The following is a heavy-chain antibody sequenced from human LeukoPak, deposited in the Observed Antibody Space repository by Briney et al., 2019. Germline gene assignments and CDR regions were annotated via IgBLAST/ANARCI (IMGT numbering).Heavy chain of an antibody. CDR2: INHSGST. CDR1: GGSFSGYY. Sequence: SETLSLTCAVYGGSFSGYYWSWIRQPPGKGLEWIGEINHSGSTYYNPSLKSRVTISVDTSKNQFSLKLSSVTAADTAVYYCARCPPVLTPGSIDPWGQGTLVTVSS. CDR3: ARCPPVLTPGSIDP. D-gene: IGHD4-11*01. J-gene: IGHJ5*02. V-gene: IGHV4-34*01.